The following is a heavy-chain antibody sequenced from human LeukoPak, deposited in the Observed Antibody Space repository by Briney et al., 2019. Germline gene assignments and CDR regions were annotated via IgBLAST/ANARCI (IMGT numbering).Heavy chain of an antibody. CDR2: ISAYNGNT. J-gene: IGHJ3*02. V-gene: IGHV1-18*01. Sequence: ASVKVSCKASGYTFTSCGISWVRQAPGQGLEWMGWISAYNGNTNYAQKLQGRVTMTTDTSTSTAYMELRSLRSDDAAVYYCARERGYNWNYEDDAFDIWGQGTMVTVSS. D-gene: IGHD1-7*01. CDR1: GYTFTSCG. CDR3: ARERGYNWNYEDDAFDI.